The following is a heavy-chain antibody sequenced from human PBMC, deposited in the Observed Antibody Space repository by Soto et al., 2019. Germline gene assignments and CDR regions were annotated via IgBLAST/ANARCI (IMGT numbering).Heavy chain of an antibody. J-gene: IGHJ4*02. CDR1: GYTFTDYY. CDR3: ARGLETIFGVVNKIQFDY. V-gene: IGHV1-2*04. Sequence: HVQLVQSGAEVKKPGASVKVSCKASGYTFTDYYMHWVRQAPGQGLEWLGWINPNSGGTNYAQKFQGWVPMTRDTSISTAYIELRRLRSDDTAVYYCARGLETIFGVVNKIQFDYWGQGALVTVSS. CDR2: INPNSGGT. D-gene: IGHD3-3*01.